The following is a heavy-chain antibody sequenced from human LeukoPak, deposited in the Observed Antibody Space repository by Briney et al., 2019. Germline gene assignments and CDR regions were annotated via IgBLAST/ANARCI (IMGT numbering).Heavy chain of an antibody. CDR2: IKRKTDGGTT. Sequence: PGGSLRLSCAASGFTFSDAWMNWIRQDPGKGLEWVGRIKRKTDGGTTDYAAPVKGRFTISRDDSKNTLYLQMNSLKTEDTAVYYCTTGNWGPYWGQGTLVTVSS. CDR3: TTGNWGPY. V-gene: IGHV3-15*07. J-gene: IGHJ4*02. D-gene: IGHD7-27*01. CDR1: GFTFSDAW.